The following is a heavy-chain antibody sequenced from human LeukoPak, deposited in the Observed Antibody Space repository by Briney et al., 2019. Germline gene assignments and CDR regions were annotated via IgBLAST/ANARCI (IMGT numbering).Heavy chain of an antibody. J-gene: IGHJ4*02. Sequence: GGSLRLFCRASGFTFRSYSMIWVREARGKALEWVSPIGRSSTNIYHADSVKRRFTISRDNAKNSLYLLMNSLRVEDTAVYYCARDRVMACNGYDCSGYASWGQGTLVTVSS. V-gene: IGHV3-21*01. CDR3: ARDRVMACNGYDCSGYAS. CDR1: GFTFRSYS. CDR2: IGRSSTNI. D-gene: IGHD6-25*01.